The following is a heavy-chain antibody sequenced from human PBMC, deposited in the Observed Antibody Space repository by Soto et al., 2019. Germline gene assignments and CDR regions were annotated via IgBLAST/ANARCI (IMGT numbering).Heavy chain of an antibody. D-gene: IGHD5-18*01. CDR3: ARLDRYSYGYFDY. J-gene: IGHJ4*02. CDR2: IYYSGST. V-gene: IGHV4-39*01. Sequence: PPGKGLEWIGSIYYSGSTYYNPSLKSRVTISVDTSKNQFSLKLSSVTAADTAVYYCARLDRYSYGYFDYWGQGTLVSVSS.